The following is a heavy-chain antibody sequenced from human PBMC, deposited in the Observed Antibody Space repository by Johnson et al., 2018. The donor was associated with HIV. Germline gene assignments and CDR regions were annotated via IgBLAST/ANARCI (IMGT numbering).Heavy chain of an antibody. CDR1: GFSFGSYG. V-gene: IGHV3-30*18. J-gene: IGHJ3*02. D-gene: IGHD7-27*01. CDR3: AKERSWAFDI. Sequence: GRSLRVSCAASGFSFGSYGMHWVRQAPGKGLEWVAIISYGGTYKYYADSVKGRFTISRDNSNNTLYLQMNSLRAEDTAVYYCAKERSWAFDIWGQGTMVTVA. CDR2: ISYGGTYK.